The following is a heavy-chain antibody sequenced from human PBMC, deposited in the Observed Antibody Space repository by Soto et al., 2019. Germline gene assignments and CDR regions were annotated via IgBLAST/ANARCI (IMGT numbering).Heavy chain of an antibody. Sequence: QHQLVQSGAEEKGPGDSVKVSCKASDYIFRNYHINWVRQAPGQGPEWMGSISGNNGNTQYAQMFQGRVSMTTEKSANTVYMELKILESDDTAVYYCAKPGDIYEFWSGYYKTANYFDFWGRGSLVTVSS. D-gene: IGHD3-3*01. V-gene: IGHV1-18*01. J-gene: IGHJ4*02. CDR3: AKPGDIYEFWSGYYKTANYFDF. CDR2: ISGNNGNT. CDR1: DYIFRNYH.